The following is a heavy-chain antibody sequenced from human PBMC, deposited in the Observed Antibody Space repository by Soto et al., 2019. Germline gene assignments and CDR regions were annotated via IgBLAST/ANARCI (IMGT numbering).Heavy chain of an antibody. V-gene: IGHV1-2*02. CDR2: INPISGGT. Sequence: ASVKVSCKTSGYTFTGHHIHWVRQAPGQGLEWMGWINPISGGTKYREKFQGRVSMTRDKSSSTAYMELSSLTSDDSAVYYCAKDGRHCSGGSCPQGHWGQGTLVTVSS. CDR1: GYTFTGHH. D-gene: IGHD2-15*01. J-gene: IGHJ4*02. CDR3: AKDGRHCSGGSCPQGH.